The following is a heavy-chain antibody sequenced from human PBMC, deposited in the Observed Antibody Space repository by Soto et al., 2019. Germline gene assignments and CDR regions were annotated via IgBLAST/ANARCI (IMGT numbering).Heavy chain of an antibody. CDR1: GYAFTTYA. CDR2: INAGNGNT. CDR3: ARSRRPVVVTAATAFDI. V-gene: IGHV1-3*01. J-gene: IGHJ3*02. Sequence: QVQLVQSGAEVKKPGASVKVSCRASGYAFTTYAMHWVRQAPGQRLEWMGWINAGNGNTKYSQKFQGRVTITSDTSXSXXSMEWSSLRSEDTAVYYCARSRRPVVVTAATAFDIWGQGTMVTVSS. D-gene: IGHD2-21*02.